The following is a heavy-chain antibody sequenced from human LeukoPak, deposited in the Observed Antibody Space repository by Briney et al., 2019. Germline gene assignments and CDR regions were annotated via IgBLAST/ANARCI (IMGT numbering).Heavy chain of an antibody. J-gene: IGHJ4*02. CDR2: INRSGST. CDR3: ARGLVASRTYYYDSSASFDY. V-gene: IGHV4-34*01. Sequence: SETLSLTCAVYGGSFSGYYWSWIRQPPGKGLEWIGEINRSGSTNYNPSLKSRVTISVDTSKNQFSLKLSSVTAADTAVYYCARGLVASRTYYYDSSASFDYWGQGTLVTVSS. CDR1: GGSFSGYY. D-gene: IGHD3-22*01.